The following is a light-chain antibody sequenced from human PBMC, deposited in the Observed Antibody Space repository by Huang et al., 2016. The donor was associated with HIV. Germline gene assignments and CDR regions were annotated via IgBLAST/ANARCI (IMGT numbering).Light chain of an antibody. Sequence: VLTQSPATLSLSPGEGATLSCRASQSVVNYLAWYQQKPGQAPSLLIYDASIRATDVPARFSGSGSGADFTLTISSLEPEDFAVYYCQQRGSWPLTFGGGTRVEIK. V-gene: IGKV3-11*01. CDR2: DAS. J-gene: IGKJ4*01. CDR1: QSVVNY. CDR3: QQRGSWPLT.